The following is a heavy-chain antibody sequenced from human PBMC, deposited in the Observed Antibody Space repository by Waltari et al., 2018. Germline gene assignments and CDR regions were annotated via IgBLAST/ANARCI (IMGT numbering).Heavy chain of an antibody. CDR1: GASFRGYY. Sequence: QVQLQQWGAGLLKPSETLSLTCAVYGASFRGYYRNWIRQPPGKGLEWIGEINHSGSTNYNPSLKSRVTISVDTSKNQFSLKLSSVTAADTAVYYCARGRRVRLPLFWYFDLWGRGTLVTVSS. CDR3: ARGRRVRLPLFWYFDL. V-gene: IGHV4-34*01. J-gene: IGHJ2*01. D-gene: IGHD4-17*01. CDR2: INHSGST.